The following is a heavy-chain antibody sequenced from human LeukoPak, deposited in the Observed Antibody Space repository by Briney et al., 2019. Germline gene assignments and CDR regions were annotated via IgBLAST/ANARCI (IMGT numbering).Heavy chain of an antibody. CDR1: GFTFSTYS. Sequence: GGSLRLSCAASGFTFSTYSMNWVRQAPGKGLEWISDINYSGSNIYYADSVKGRFTVSRDNAKNSLYLQMNSLRAEDTAVYYCARDGELWFGELAKGVSYYYYGMDVWGQGTTVTVSS. D-gene: IGHD3-10*01. V-gene: IGHV3-48*04. CDR2: INYSGSNI. J-gene: IGHJ6*02. CDR3: ARDGELWFGELAKGVSYYYYGMDV.